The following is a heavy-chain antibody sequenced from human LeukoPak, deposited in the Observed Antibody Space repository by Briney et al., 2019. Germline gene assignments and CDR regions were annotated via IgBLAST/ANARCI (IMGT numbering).Heavy chain of an antibody. CDR2: ISGSGDVI. J-gene: IGHJ4*02. D-gene: IGHD3-10*01. V-gene: IGHV3-48*03. CDR1: GFTFTNYE. Sequence: GGSLRLSCSASGFTFTNYEMNWVRQAPGKGLEWVSYISGSGDVIHYADSVKGRFIISRDNAVNSLFLQMNSLRAEDTAVYFCARPLGYSGSGSYYAYWGQGTLVTVSS. CDR3: ARPLGYSGSGSYYAY.